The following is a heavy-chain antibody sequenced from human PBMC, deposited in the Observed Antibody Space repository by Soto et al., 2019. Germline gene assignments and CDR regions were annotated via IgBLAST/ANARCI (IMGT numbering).Heavy chain of an antibody. CDR3: ARAIAARPPDYYYGMDV. J-gene: IGHJ6*02. Sequence: QVQLVQSGAEVKKPGASVKVSCKASGYTFTGYYMHWVRQAPGQGLEWMGWINPNSGGTNYAQKLQGWVTMTRDTSISTAYMELSRLRSDDTAVYYCARAIAARPPDYYYGMDVWGQGTTVTVSS. D-gene: IGHD6-6*01. CDR1: GYTFTGYY. V-gene: IGHV1-2*04. CDR2: INPNSGGT.